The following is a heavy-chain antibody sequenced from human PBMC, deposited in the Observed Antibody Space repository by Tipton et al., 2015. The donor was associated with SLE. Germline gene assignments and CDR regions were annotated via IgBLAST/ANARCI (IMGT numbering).Heavy chain of an antibody. CDR3: ARVITMVRGDAFDI. CDR1: GGSISRYY. J-gene: IGHJ3*02. Sequence: TLSLTCTVSGGSISRYYWSWIWQPPGKGLEWIGYIYYIGSTNYSPSLKSRVTISVDTSKNQFSLKLSSVTAADTAVYYCARVITMVRGDAFDIWGQGTMVTVSS. D-gene: IGHD3-10*01. CDR2: IYYIGST. V-gene: IGHV4-59*08.